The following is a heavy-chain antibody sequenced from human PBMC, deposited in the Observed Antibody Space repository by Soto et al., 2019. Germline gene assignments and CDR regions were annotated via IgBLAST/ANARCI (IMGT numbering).Heavy chain of an antibody. V-gene: IGHV4-34*01. D-gene: IGHD6-13*01. Sequence: SETLSLTCAVYGGSFSGYDWSWIRQPPGKGLEWIGEINHSGSTNYNPSLKSRVTISVDTSKNQFSLKLSSVTAADTAVYYCASSLIADLDYWGQGTQVTVSS. CDR1: GGSFSGYD. J-gene: IGHJ4*02. CDR2: INHSGST. CDR3: ASSLIADLDY.